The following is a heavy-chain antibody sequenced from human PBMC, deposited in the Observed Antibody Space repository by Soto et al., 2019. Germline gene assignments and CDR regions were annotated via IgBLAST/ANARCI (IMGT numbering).Heavy chain of an antibody. J-gene: IGHJ4*02. CDR1: GFTFSSYA. CDR2: ISYDGSNK. V-gene: IGHV3-30-3*01. Sequence: QVQLVESGGGVVQPGRSLRLSCAASGFTFSSYAMHWVRQAPGKGLEWVAVISYDGSNKYYADSVKGRFTITRDNSKNTLYLQMNGLRAEDTAVYYCASGRGAYWGQGTLVTVSS. CDR3: ASGRGAY. D-gene: IGHD1-26*01.